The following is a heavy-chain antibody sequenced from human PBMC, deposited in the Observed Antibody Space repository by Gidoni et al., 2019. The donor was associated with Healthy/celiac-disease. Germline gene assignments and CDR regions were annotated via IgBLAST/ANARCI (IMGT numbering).Heavy chain of an antibody. CDR1: GFPFSSYG. V-gene: IGHV3-33*01. CDR2: IWYDGSTK. D-gene: IGHD3-3*01. Sequence: QVQRVESGGGGVQPGRSLRRYGEGTGFPFSSYGRHWVRKAPGKGLGLVAFIWYDGSTKSYADSVKCRFPISRDNSKNTLYLQMNSLRAEDTAVYYCAREARPRFLEWLSRKLYYYYGMDVWGQGTTVTVSS. J-gene: IGHJ6*02. CDR3: AREARPRFLEWLSRKLYYYYGMDV.